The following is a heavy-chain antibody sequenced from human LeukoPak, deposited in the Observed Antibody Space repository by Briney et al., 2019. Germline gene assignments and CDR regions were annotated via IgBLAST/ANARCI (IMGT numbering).Heavy chain of an antibody. D-gene: IGHD3-3*01. CDR1: VGSYSGYY. V-gene: IGHV4-34*01. Sequence: PSETLSLTCAVYVGSYSGYYWSWILQPPGKGLEWIGEINHSGSTNYNSSLKSRVTISVDTSKNQFSLKLSSVTAADTAVYYCARHSAIFGVAILDYWGQGTLVTVSS. CDR2: INHSGST. J-gene: IGHJ4*02. CDR3: ARHSAIFGVAILDY.